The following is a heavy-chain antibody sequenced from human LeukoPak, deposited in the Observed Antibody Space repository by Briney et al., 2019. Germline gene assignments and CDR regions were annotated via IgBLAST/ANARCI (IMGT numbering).Heavy chain of an antibody. J-gene: IGHJ4*02. CDR1: GFTFSSYA. CDR2: ISGSGGST. V-gene: IGHV3-23*01. Sequence: GGSLRLSCVASGFTFSSYAMSWVRQAPGKGLEWVSAISGSGGSTYYADSVKGRFTISRDNSKNTLYLQMNSLRAEDTAVYYCAKGASIVVVIYYFDYWGQGTLVTVSS. D-gene: IGHD3-22*01. CDR3: AKGASIVVVIYYFDY.